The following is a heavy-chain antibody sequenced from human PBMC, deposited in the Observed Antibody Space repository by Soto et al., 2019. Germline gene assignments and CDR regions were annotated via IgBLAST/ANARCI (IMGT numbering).Heavy chain of an antibody. V-gene: IGHV4-34*01. CDR3: ANALVDTAMAHQAAFDI. CDR1: GGSFSGYY. J-gene: IGHJ3*02. D-gene: IGHD5-18*01. Sequence: SETLSLTCAVYGGSFSGYYWSWIRQPPGKGLEWIGEINHSGSTNYNPSLKSRVTISVDTSKNQFSLKLSSVTAADMAVYYCANALVDTAMAHQAAFDIWGQGTMVTVSS. CDR2: INHSGST.